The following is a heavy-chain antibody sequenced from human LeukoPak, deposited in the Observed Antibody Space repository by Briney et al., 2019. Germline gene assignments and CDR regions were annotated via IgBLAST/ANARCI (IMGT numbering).Heavy chain of an antibody. V-gene: IGHV3-21*05. D-gene: IGHD7-27*01. CDR2: TRGSGSGM. J-gene: IGHJ4*02. CDR1: GFAFSDCS. Sequence: GGSLRLSCAASGFAFSDCSMNWVRQAPGKGLEWIANTRGSGSGMGSGSCYAGAVQGRFTISRDNAKNSLYLQMNSLRAEDTAFYYCARDDNWGFDYWGQGALVTVSS. CDR3: ARDDNWGFDY.